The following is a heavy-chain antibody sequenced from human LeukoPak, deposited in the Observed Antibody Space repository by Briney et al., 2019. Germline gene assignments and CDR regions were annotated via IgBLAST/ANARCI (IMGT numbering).Heavy chain of an antibody. CDR1: GFTFSSYD. J-gene: IGHJ6*02. CDR2: IGTAGDT. D-gene: IGHD1-14*01. V-gene: IGHV3-13*01. CDR3: ATGTGPPYYYYGMDV. Sequence: GGSLRLSCAASGFTFSSYDMHWARQATGKGLEWVSAIGTAGDTYYPGSVKGRFTISRENAKNSLYLQMNSLRAGDTAVYYCATGTGPPYYYYGMDVWGQGTTVTVSS.